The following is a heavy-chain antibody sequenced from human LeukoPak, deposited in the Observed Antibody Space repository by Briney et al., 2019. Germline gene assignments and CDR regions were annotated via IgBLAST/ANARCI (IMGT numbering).Heavy chain of an antibody. CDR3: ARDYRSLSYGRAIYYYYGMDV. CDR1: GFTFSSYG. J-gene: IGHJ6*02. V-gene: IGHV3-33*01. CDR2: IWYDGSNK. Sequence: PGGSLRLSCAASGFTFSSYGMHWVRQAPGKGLEWVAVIWYDGSNKYYADSVKGRFTISRDNSKNTLYLQMNSLRAEDTAVYYCARDYRSLSYGRAIYYYYGMDVWGQGTTATVSS. D-gene: IGHD5-18*01.